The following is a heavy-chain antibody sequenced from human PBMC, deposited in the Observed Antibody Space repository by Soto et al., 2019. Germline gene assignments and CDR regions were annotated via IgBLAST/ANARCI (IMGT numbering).Heavy chain of an antibody. D-gene: IGHD2-2*02. CDR1: GGTFSSYA. CDR2: IIPIFGTA. V-gene: IGHV1-69*06. Sequence: KASCKASGGTFSSYAISWVRQAPGQGLEWMGGIIPIFGTANYAQKFQGRVTITADKSTSTAYMELSSLRSEDTAVYYCASQLPSLYCTGSTSCYTGSRPLDYWGQGTLVTVSS. J-gene: IGHJ4*02. CDR3: ASQLPSLYCTGSTSCYTGSRPLDY.